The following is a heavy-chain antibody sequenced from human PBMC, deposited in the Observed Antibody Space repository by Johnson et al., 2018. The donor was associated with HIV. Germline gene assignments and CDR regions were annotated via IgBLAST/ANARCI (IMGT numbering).Heavy chain of an antibody. D-gene: IGHD1-1*01. CDR3: ATVWRNEGRHAFDV. CDR1: GFTFSSYA. J-gene: IGHJ3*01. CDR2: ISYDGSNK. Sequence: QEQLVESGGGVVQPGRSLRLSCAASGFTFSSYAMHWVRQAPGKGLEWVAVISYDGSNKYYADSVKGRFTISRDNSKNSLYLHMNSRRAEDTAVYYCATVWRNEGRHAFDVWGQGTMVTVSS. V-gene: IGHV3-30*04.